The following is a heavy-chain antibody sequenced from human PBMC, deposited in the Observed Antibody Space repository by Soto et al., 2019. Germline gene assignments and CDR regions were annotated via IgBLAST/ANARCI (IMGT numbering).Heavy chain of an antibody. Sequence: ASVKVSCKASGYTFTSYYMHWVRQAPGQGLEWMGIINPSGGSTSYAQKFQGRVTMTRDTSTSTVYMELSSLRSEDTAVYYCARDQGTAMVRGYHYYGMDVWGQGTTVTVSS. CDR2: INPSGGST. D-gene: IGHD5-18*01. CDR1: GYTFTSYY. CDR3: ARDQGTAMVRGYHYYGMDV. V-gene: IGHV1-46*01. J-gene: IGHJ6*02.